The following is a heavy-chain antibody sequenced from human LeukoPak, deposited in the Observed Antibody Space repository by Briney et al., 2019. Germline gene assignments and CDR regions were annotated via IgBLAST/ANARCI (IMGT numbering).Heavy chain of an antibody. CDR2: ISGSGTTT. D-gene: IGHD3-22*01. V-gene: IGHV3-23*01. J-gene: IGHJ4*02. CDR3: TKRLVVVITTPYFDY. CDR1: GFTFSSYA. Sequence: SGGSLRLSCAASGFTFSSYAMSWIRRAPGKGLEWVSTISGSGTTTYYADSVKGRFTISRDNSKNTLYLQMSSLRAEDTAVYYCTKRLVVVITTPYFDYWGQGTLVTVSS.